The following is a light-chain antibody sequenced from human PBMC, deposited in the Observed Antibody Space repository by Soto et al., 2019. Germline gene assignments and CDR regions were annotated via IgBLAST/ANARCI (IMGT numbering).Light chain of an antibody. CDR3: QSYDSSLSGVV. CDR2: ANR. V-gene: IGLV1-40*01. CDR1: RSNIGSNYD. Sequence: QSVLTQPPSVSGAPGQRVSISCIGSRSNIGSNYDVHWYQQFPGTAPKLLIYANRNRPSGVPDRFSGSKAGASSSLAITGLQAEDEADYYCQSYDSSLSGVVFGGGTQLTVL. J-gene: IGLJ2*01.